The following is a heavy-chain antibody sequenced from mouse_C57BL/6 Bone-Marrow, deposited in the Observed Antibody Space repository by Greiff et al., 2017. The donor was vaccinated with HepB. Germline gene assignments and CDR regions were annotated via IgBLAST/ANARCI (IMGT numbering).Heavy chain of an antibody. CDR3: GRKGYGSSYWYFDV. D-gene: IGHD1-1*01. CDR2: IRSKSNNYAT. J-gene: IGHJ1*03. V-gene: IGHV10-1*01. CDR1: GFSFNTYA. Sequence: EVQLQESGGGLVQPKGSLKLSCAASGFSFNTYAMNWVRQAPGKGLEWVARIRSKSNNYATYYADSVKDRFTISRVDSESMLYLQMNNLKTEDTAMYYCGRKGYGSSYWYFDVWGTGTTVTVSS.